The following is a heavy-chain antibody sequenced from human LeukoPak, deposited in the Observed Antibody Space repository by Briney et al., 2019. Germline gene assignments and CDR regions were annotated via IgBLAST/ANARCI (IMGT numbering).Heavy chain of an antibody. V-gene: IGHV4-4*07. D-gene: IGHD3-10*01. J-gene: IGHJ3*02. Sequence: SETLSLTCSVSGGSISSYYWSWIRQPAGKGLESIGHISTSGSTNYNPSLKSRVTMSVDTSRNQFSLKLNSVTAADTAVYYCAKSNGYGLVDIWGQGTMVTVSS. CDR3: AKSNGYGLVDI. CDR1: GGSISSYY. CDR2: ISTSGST.